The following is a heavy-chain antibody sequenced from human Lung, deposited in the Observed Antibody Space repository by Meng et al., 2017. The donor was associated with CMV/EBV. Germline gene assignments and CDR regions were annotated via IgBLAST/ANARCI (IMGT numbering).Heavy chain of an antibody. CDR2: IPHRGSS. J-gene: IGHJ1*01. CDR1: GDSITNHKW. V-gene: IGHV4-4*03. CDR3: LRRSGGSV. Sequence: QVQLRESGPARVKPPETLSLTCAVSGDSITNHKWWAWVRQPPGKGLGWIGEIPHRGSSAYNPSLKSRVSMSIDKSKNQLSLKLTSVTAADTAVYHCLRRSGGSVWGQGTLVTVSS. D-gene: IGHD3-10*01.